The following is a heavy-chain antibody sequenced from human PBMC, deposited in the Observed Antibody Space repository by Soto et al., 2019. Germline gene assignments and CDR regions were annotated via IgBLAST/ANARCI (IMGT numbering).Heavy chain of an antibody. J-gene: IGHJ4*02. Sequence: EVQLLESGVGLVQSGGSLRLSCAASGFTFSSYTMNWVRQAPGKGLEWVSSIRSSGDNTYYADSVKGRFTIFRDNSKNALYLQMNRLGAEDAAVYYCARSGALTSVTKEYWGQGTLVTVS. V-gene: IGHV3-23*01. D-gene: IGHD4-17*01. CDR1: GFTFSSYT. CDR3: ARSGALTSVTKEY. CDR2: IRSSGDNT.